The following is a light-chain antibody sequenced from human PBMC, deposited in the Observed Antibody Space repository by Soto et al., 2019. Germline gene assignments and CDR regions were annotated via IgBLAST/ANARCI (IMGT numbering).Light chain of an antibody. CDR2: GAS. CDR3: QQIYAAPVT. CDR1: RSIHSC. V-gene: IGKV1-39*01. J-gene: IGKJ1*01. Sequence: DIQMTQSPSSLSASVGDRVTITCRASRSIHSCLNWYQQKPGKAPKLLIYGASNLQSGVPSRFSGSESGADFILTISSLQPEDFATYYCQQIYAAPVTFGQGTKVEIK.